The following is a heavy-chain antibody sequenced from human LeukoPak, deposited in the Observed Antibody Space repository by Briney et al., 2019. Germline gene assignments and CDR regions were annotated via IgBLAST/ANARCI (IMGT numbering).Heavy chain of an antibody. J-gene: IGHJ6*03. V-gene: IGHV4-30-4*07. D-gene: IGHD4-17*01. CDR2: VYYSGST. Sequence: SQTLSLTCAVSGGSISSGGYSWSWIRQPPGKGLEWIGYVYYSGSTYYNPSLKSRVTISVDMSKNQFSLKLTSVTAADTAVYYCARSPYDYGDYVGYYYYMDVWGKGTTVTVSS. CDR1: GGSISSGGYS. CDR3: ARSPYDYGDYVGYYYYMDV.